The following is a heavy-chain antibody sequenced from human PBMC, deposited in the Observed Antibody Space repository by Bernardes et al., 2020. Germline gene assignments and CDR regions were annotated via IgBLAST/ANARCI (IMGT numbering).Heavy chain of an antibody. CDR2: IYYSGST. J-gene: IGHJ6*02. CDR1: GGSISSYY. D-gene: IGHD3-10*01. Sequence: SETLSLTCTVSGGSISSYYWSWIRQPPGKGLEWMGYIYYSGSTNYNPSLKSRVTISVDTSKNQFSLRLSSVTAADTAVYYCVRALFASGIPPEIYYHGMDVWGQGTTVTVSS. V-gene: IGHV4-59*01. CDR3: VRALFASGIPPEIYYHGMDV.